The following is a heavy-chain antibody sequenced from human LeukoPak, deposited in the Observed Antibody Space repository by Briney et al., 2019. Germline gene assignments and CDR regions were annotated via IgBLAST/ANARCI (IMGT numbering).Heavy chain of an antibody. V-gene: IGHV3-7*01. CDR3: ARKDLAAAGLFDY. CDR1: GFTFSSYW. Sequence: GSLRLSCAASGFTFSSYWMSWVRQAPGKGLEWVANIKQDGSEKYSVDPVKGRSTISRDNAKTSLYPQMNRLRAEDTAVYYCARKDLAAAGLFDYWGQGTLVTVSS. CDR2: IKQDGSEK. J-gene: IGHJ4*02. D-gene: IGHD6-13*01.